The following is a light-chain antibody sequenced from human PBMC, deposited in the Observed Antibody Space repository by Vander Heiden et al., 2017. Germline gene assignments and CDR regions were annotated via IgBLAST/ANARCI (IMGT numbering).Light chain of an antibody. CDR3: QQSDGTPYT. J-gene: IGKJ2*01. CDR1: QSISSY. Sequence: DIQMTQSPSSLSASVGDRVTITCRASQSISSYLNWYQQKPGKAPKLLIYAASSLQSGVPSRFSGSGSGTDFTLTISMLQPEDFATYYCQQSDGTPYTFGQGTKLEIK. CDR2: AAS. V-gene: IGKV1-39*01.